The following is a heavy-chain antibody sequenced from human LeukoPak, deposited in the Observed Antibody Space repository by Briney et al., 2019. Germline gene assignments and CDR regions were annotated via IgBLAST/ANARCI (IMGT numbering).Heavy chain of an antibody. CDR2: IDYSGST. J-gene: IGHJ5*02. CDR3: AREVTIFGVVRGRYNWFDP. Sequence: SETLSLTCTVSGGSISSYYWSWIRQPPGKGLEWIWYIDYSGSTNYNPSLKSRVTISVDTSKNQFSLKLSSVTAADTAVYYCAREVTIFGVVRGRYNWFDPWGQGTLVTVSS. D-gene: IGHD3-3*01. V-gene: IGHV4-59*01. CDR1: GGSISSYY.